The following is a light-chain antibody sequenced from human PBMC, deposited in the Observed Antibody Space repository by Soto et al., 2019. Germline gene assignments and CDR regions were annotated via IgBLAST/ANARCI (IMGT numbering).Light chain of an antibody. CDR1: FSIGADYD. CDR2: ANN. Sequence: QSVLTQPPSVSGAPGQRVTISCIGRFSIGADYDVHWYQQLPGRAPKLLISANNNRPSGVPDRFSGSKSASKSGTSASLAINRLQPEDEGDYYCQSYGVFGTGTKVTVL. V-gene: IGLV1-40*01. J-gene: IGLJ1*01. CDR3: QSYGV.